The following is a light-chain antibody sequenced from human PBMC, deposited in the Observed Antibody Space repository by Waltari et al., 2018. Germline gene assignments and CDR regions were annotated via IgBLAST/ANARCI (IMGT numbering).Light chain of an antibody. CDR2: DTS. CDR1: QSVRSS. V-gene: IGKV3-20*01. Sequence: EIVLTQSPGTLSLSPGDRATLSCRASQSVRSSLTWYQQKPGQAPRLLIYDTSTRATGIPDRFSGSGSGTDFSLTISRLEPEDFAVYYCQEYVNLPATFGQGTKVEIK. J-gene: IGKJ1*01. CDR3: QEYVNLPAT.